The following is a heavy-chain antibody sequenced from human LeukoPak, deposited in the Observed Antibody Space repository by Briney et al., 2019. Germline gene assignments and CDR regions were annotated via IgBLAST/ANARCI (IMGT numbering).Heavy chain of an antibody. Sequence: ASVKVSCKVSGYTLTELSMHWVRQAPGKGLEWMGGFDPEDGETIYAQKFQGRVTMTEDTSTDTAYMELSSLRSEDTAVYYCATVLGRSGSHYLDYWGQGTLVTVSS. J-gene: IGHJ4*02. V-gene: IGHV1-24*01. CDR3: ATVLGRSGSHYLDY. CDR1: GYTLTELS. CDR2: FDPEDGET. D-gene: IGHD1-26*01.